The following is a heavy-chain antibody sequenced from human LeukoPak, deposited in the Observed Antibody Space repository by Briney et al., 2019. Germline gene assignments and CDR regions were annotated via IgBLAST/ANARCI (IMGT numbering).Heavy chain of an antibody. CDR1: GGSISSYY. V-gene: IGHV4-59*08. D-gene: IGHD5-18*01. CDR3: ARHATSGSYRDY. CDR2: IYYSGST. J-gene: IGHJ4*02. Sequence: SETLSLTCTVSGGSISSYYWSWIRQPPGKGLEWIGYIYYSGSTNYNPSLKSRVTISVDTSKNQSSLKLSSVTAADTAVYYCARHATSGSYRDYWGQGTLVTVSS.